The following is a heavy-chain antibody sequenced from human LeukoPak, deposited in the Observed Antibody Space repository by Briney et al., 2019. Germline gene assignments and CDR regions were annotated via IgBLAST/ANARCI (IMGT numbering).Heavy chain of an antibody. Sequence: GGSLRLSCTASGFIFSDSGMHWVRQSPGKGREWVTFIRYDGTNKDYADSVKGRFSISRDNSKNTVYLQMDSLSAEDTAVYYCAKEGNWYSLDSWGQGTLVTVSS. CDR1: GFIFSDSG. J-gene: IGHJ4*02. D-gene: IGHD6-13*01. CDR2: IRYDGTNK. CDR3: AKEGNWYSLDS. V-gene: IGHV3-30*02.